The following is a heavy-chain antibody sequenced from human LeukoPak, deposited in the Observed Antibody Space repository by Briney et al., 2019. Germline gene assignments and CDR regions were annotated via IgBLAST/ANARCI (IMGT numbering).Heavy chain of an antibody. D-gene: IGHD3-3*01. Sequence: GGSLRLSCAASGFTFSTYWMHWVRQAPGKGLVWVSRVSGDGSYTNYADSVKGRFTISRDNAKNTLYLQMNSLRAEDTAVYYCARVGVGSTARFDPWGQGTLVTVSS. J-gene: IGHJ5*02. CDR3: ARVGVGSTARFDP. CDR1: GFTFSTYW. V-gene: IGHV3-74*01. CDR2: VSGDGSYT.